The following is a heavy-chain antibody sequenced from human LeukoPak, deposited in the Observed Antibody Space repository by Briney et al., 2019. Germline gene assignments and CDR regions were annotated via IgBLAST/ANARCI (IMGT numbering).Heavy chain of an antibody. CDR3: ARDLGGGWYYAFDI. CDR2: IFTRGTT. D-gene: IGHD6-19*01. CDR1: GGSINSGSYY. V-gene: IGHV4-61*02. J-gene: IGHJ3*02. Sequence: PSETLSLTCTVSGGSINSGSYYSSWIRQPAGKGLEWIGRIFTRGTTTYNPSLKSRVTISVDTSNNQFSLKLNSVTAADTAVYYCARDLGGGWYYAFDIWGQGTMVTVSS.